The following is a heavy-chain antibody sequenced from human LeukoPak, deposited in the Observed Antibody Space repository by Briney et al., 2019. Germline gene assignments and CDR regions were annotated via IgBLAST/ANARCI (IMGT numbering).Heavy chain of an antibody. CDR2: MNPNSGNT. Sequence: ASVKVSCKPSGGTFSSYTTSSVRQTPEQRLEWMGWMNPNSGNTGYAQKFQGRVTMTRNTSISTAYMELSSLRSEDTAVYYCARAISSRLDYWGQGTLVTVSS. V-gene: IGHV1-8*02. J-gene: IGHJ4*02. CDR3: ARAISSRLDY. CDR1: GGTFSSYT. D-gene: IGHD6-13*01.